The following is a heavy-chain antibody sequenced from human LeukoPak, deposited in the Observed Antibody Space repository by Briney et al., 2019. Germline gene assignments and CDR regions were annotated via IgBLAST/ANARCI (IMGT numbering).Heavy chain of an antibody. V-gene: IGHV1-2*02. D-gene: IGHD3-16*02. J-gene: IGHJ4*02. CDR1: GYSFTAQY. CDR3: ASYPRSVDTPPFDY. CDR2: INPNNGDT. Sequence: GASVKVSCKASGYSFTAQYMHWLRQAPGQGLEWMGWINPNNGDTKYAQSFLGRVIMTRDTSTTTAYMELSSLRSDDTAVYFCASYPRSVDTPPFDYWGQGTLVTVPS.